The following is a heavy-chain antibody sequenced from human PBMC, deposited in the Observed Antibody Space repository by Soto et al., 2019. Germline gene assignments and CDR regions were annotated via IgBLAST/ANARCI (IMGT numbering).Heavy chain of an antibody. J-gene: IGHJ4*02. Sequence: QITLKESGPTLVKPTQTLTLTCTFSGFSLSTSGVGVGWIRQPPGKALEWLALIYWDDDKRYSPSLKSRLTITNDTSKNQVVLTMTNMDPVDTATYYCAHRRRYSSGWFDFDYWGQGTLVTVSS. CDR3: AHRRRYSSGWFDFDY. CDR2: IYWDDDK. D-gene: IGHD6-19*01. CDR1: GFSLSTSGVG. V-gene: IGHV2-5*02.